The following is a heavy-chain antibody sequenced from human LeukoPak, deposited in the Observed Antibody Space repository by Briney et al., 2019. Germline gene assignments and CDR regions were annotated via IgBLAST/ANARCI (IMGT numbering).Heavy chain of an antibody. Sequence: SETLSLTCAVYGGSFSGYYWSWIRQPAGKGLEWIGRIYTSGSTNYNPSLKSRVTMSVDTSKNQFSVKLRSVTAADTAVYYCARHLSYDSSGYYQANFDYWGQGTLVTVSS. CDR3: ARHLSYDSSGYYQANFDY. J-gene: IGHJ4*02. V-gene: IGHV4-59*10. CDR2: IYTSGST. CDR1: GGSFSGYY. D-gene: IGHD3-22*01.